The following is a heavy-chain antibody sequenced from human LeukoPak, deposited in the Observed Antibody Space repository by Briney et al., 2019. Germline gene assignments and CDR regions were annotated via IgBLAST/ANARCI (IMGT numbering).Heavy chain of an antibody. Sequence: SETLSLTCTVSGGSISSGNYSWGWIRPPPGKGLEWIGSINYSGTTYNNPSLKSRVTISVDTPKNQLSLRLPSVTAADTSFSVCASSKYWYDPWGQGTLVAVSS. CDR2: INYSGTT. D-gene: IGHD2-2*01. V-gene: IGHV4-39*01. CDR1: GGSISSGNYS. J-gene: IGHJ5*02. CDR3: ASSKYWYDP.